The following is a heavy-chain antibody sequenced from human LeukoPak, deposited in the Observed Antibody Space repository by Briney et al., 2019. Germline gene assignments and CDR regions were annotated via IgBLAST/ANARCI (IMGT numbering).Heavy chain of an antibody. Sequence: KTSETLSLTCTVSGGSISSTTAYWAWIRQPPGKGLEWIGSIFYSGNTYYNPSLKSRVTISVDTSKNQFSLKLSSVTAADTAVYYCASTYDSLEPFDYWGQGTLVTVSS. D-gene: IGHD3-3*01. CDR2: IFYSGNT. J-gene: IGHJ4*02. V-gene: IGHV4-39*01. CDR3: ASTYDSLEPFDY. CDR1: GGSISSTTAY.